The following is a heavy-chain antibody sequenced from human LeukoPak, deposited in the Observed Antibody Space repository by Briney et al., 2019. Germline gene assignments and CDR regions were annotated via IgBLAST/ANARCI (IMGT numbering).Heavy chain of an antibody. D-gene: IGHD2/OR15-2a*01. CDR2: IYYTGST. Sequence: RSSETLSLTCAVYGGSFSGYYWAWIRQPPGKGLEWIANIYYTGSTYYNPSLKNRVTISVDTSKNQFSLKVMSVTAADTAVYYCASLKVPGHFDYWGQGTLVTLSS. CDR1: GGSFSGYY. V-gene: IGHV4-34*01. J-gene: IGHJ4*02. CDR3: ASLKVPGHFDY.